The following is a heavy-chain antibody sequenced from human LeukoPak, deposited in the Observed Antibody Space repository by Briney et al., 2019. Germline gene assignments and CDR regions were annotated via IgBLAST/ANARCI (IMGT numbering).Heavy chain of an antibody. CDR2: ISYDGTIT. CDR1: GFTFSSYA. D-gene: IGHD3-10*01. Sequence: GGSLRLSCAASGFTFSSYAMHWVRQAPGKGLEWVAVISYDGTITYYADSVKGRFTNSRDNPKNTLYLQLNSLRAEDTAIYYCARDSTYYYDSGSSGPHYFDSWGQGTLVTVSS. J-gene: IGHJ4*02. CDR3: ARDSTYYYDSGSSGPHYFDS. V-gene: IGHV3-30*01.